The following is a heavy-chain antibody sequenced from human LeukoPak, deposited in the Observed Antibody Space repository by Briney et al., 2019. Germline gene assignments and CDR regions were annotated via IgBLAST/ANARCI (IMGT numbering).Heavy chain of an antibody. V-gene: IGHV4-38-2*01. Sequence: PSETLSLTCAVSGYSISSGYYWGWIRQPPGKGLEWIGSIYHSGSTYYNPSLKSRVTISVDTSKNQFSLKLSSVTAADTAVYYCARGGLPSIVVFDYWGQGTLVTVSS. CDR1: GYSISSGYY. J-gene: IGHJ4*02. D-gene: IGHD3-22*01. CDR2: IYHSGST. CDR3: ARGGLPSIVVFDY.